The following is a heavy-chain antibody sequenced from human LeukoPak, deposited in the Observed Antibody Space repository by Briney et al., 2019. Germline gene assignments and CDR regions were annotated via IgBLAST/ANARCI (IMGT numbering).Heavy chain of an antibody. CDR1: GYTLTELS. J-gene: IGHJ4*02. D-gene: IGHD3-10*01. Sequence: ASVKVSCKVSGYTLTELSMHWVRQAPGKGLEWMGGFDPEDGETIYAQKFQGRVTMTEDTSTDTAYMELSSLRSEDTAVYYCATASDYYGSGSYSNWGRGTLVTVSS. CDR2: FDPEDGET. V-gene: IGHV1-24*01. CDR3: ATASDYYGSGSYSN.